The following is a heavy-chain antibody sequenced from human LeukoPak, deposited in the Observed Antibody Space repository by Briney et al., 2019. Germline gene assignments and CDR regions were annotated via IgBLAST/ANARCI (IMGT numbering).Heavy chain of an antibody. J-gene: IGHJ4*02. D-gene: IGHD5-18*01. CDR1: GFTFSSYA. CDR2: ISYDGSNK. Sequence: GSLRLSYAASGFTFSSYAMHWGRQAPGKGLGGGAGISYDGSNKYYAGSVKGRFTISRDNSKNTLYLQMNSLRAEDTAVYYCARGSGYSYDETIDYWGQGTLVTVSS. CDR3: ARGSGYSYDETIDY. V-gene: IGHV3-30*01.